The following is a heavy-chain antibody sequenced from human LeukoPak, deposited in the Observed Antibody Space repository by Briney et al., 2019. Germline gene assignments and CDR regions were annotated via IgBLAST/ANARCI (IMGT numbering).Heavy chain of an antibody. D-gene: IGHD2-21*02. CDR2: VYSSGST. J-gene: IGHJ2*01. V-gene: IGHV4-4*07. CDR1: SGSLSNYY. Sequence: SESLSLTCPVASGSLSNYYWSWVRQPAGKGLEWIGRVYSSGSTNYNPSLKSRVTMSVDTSKNQFSLNLSSVTAADTAVYYCARHYCGGDCYSRWYFDLWGRGTLVTVSS. CDR3: ARHYCGGDCYSRWYFDL.